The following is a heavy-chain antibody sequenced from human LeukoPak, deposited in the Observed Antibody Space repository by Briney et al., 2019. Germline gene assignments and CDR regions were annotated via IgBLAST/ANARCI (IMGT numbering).Heavy chain of an antibody. Sequence: SETLSLTCAVYGGSFSGYYWSWIRQPPGKGLEWIGEINHSGSTNYNPSLKSRVTISVDTSKNQFSLKLSSVTAADTAVYYCARRYDYVWGGYRYSWTPYFDYWGQGTLVTVSS. J-gene: IGHJ4*02. V-gene: IGHV4-34*01. CDR1: GGSFSGYY. CDR2: INHSGST. CDR3: ARRYDYVWGGYRYSWTPYFDY. D-gene: IGHD3-16*02.